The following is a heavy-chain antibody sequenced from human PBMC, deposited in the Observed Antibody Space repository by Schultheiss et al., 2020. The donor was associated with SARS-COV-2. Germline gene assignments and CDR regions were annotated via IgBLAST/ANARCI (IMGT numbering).Heavy chain of an antibody. J-gene: IGHJ6*02. Sequence: GGSLRLSCAASGFTVSSNYMSWVRQAPGKGLEWVSVIYSGGSTYYADSVKGRFTISRDNSKNTLYLQMDSLRAEDTAVYYCARAMVRGGRVYYGMDVWGQGTTVTVSS. CDR1: GFTVSSNY. D-gene: IGHD3-10*01. CDR3: ARAMVRGGRVYYGMDV. CDR2: IYSGGST. V-gene: IGHV3-53*01.